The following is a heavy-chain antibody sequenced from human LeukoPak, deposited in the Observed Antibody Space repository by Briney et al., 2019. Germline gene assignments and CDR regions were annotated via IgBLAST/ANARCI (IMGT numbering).Heavy chain of an antibody. J-gene: IGHJ4*02. CDR3: AKDGIGIVVVPTWYFDY. CDR2: ISGSGGST. CDR1: GGSISSSSYY. Sequence: ETLSLTCTVSGGSISSSSYYWGWVRQAPGKGLEWVSAISGSGGSTYYADSVKGRFTISRDNSKNTLYLQMNSLRAEDTAVYYCAKDGIGIVVVPTWYFDYWGQGTLVTVSS. D-gene: IGHD2-2*01. V-gene: IGHV3-23*01.